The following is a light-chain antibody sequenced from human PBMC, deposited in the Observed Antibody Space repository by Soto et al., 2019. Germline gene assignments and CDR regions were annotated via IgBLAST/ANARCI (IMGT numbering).Light chain of an antibody. CDR2: EVS. J-gene: IGLJ2*01. CDR3: NSYSSSSTLVV. V-gene: IGLV2-14*01. CDR1: SSDVGDYNY. Sequence: QSVLTQPASVSGSPGQSITISCTGTSSDVGDYNYVSWYQRHPGKAPKLLIYEVSNRPSGVSNRFSGSKSGNTASLTISGLQAEDEADYYCNSYSSSSTLVVFGGGTKLTVL.